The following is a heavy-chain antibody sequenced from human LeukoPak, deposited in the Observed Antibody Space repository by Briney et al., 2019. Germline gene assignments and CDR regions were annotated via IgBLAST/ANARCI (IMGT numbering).Heavy chain of an antibody. CDR1: GFTFSSYA. CDR3: AKEGGNDFWSGYYLEY. Sequence: GGSLRLSCAASGFTFSSYAMSWVRQAPGKGLEWVSAISGSGGSTYYADSVKGRFTSSSDNSKHTLYLQTNSLRAEHTALYYCAKEGGNDFWSGYYLEYWGQGTLVTVSS. CDR2: ISGSGGST. V-gene: IGHV3-23*01. J-gene: IGHJ4*02. D-gene: IGHD3-3*01.